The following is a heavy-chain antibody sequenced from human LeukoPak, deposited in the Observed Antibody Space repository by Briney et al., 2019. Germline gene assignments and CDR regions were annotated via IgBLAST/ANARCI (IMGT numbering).Heavy chain of an antibody. V-gene: IGHV1-2*02. CDR1: GYTFTGYY. CDR3: AREGIVGTGGAFDI. D-gene: IGHD1-26*01. J-gene: IGHJ3*02. Sequence: ASVKVSCKASGYTFTGYYMHWVRQAPGQGLEWMGWINPNSGGTNYAQKFQGRVTMTRDTSISTAYMELSRLRSDATAVYYFAREGIVGTGGAFDIWGQGAMVPVSS. CDR2: INPNSGGT.